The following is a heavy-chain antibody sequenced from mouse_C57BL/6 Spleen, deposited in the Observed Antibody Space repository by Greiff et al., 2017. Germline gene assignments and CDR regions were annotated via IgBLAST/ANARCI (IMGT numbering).Heavy chain of an antibody. CDR2: ISSGSSTI. V-gene: IGHV5-17*01. Sequence: EVNLVESGGGLVKPGGSLKLSCAASGFTFSDYGMHWVRQAPEKGLEWVAYISSGSSTIYYADTVKGRFTISRDNAKNTLFLQMTSLGSEDTAMYYWASTARYCWGQGTSVTVSS. CDR1: GFTFSDYG. D-gene: IGHD1-2*01. CDR3: ASTARYC. J-gene: IGHJ4*01.